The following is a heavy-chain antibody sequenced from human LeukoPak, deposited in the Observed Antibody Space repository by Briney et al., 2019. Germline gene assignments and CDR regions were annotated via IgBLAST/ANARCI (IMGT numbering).Heavy chain of an antibody. D-gene: IGHD2-21*01. V-gene: IGHV3-23*01. CDR1: GFTFSSYA. CDR3: AKDGSRVIVATFDY. Sequence: GGSLRLSCAASGFTFSSYAMSWVRQAPGKGLEWVSAISGSGGSTYYADSVKGRFTISRDNSKNTLYLQMNSLRAEDTAVYHCAKDGSRVIVATFDYWGQGTLVTVSS. J-gene: IGHJ4*02. CDR2: ISGSGGST.